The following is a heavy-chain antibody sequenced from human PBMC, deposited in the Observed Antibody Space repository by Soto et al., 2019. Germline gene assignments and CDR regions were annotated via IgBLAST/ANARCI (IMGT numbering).Heavy chain of an antibody. V-gene: IGHV4-59*01. CDR1: GGSISSYY. D-gene: IGHD5-18*01. CDR2: IYYSGST. CDR3: AREGGYSYGSDYFDY. Sequence: PSETLSLTCTVSGGSISSYYWSWIRQPPGKGLEWIGYIYYSGSTNYNPSLKSRVTISVDTSKNQFSLKLSSVTAADTAVYYCAREGGYSYGSDYFDYWGQGTLVTSPQ. J-gene: IGHJ4*02.